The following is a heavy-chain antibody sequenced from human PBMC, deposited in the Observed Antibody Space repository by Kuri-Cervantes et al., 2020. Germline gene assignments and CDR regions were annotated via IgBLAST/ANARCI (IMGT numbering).Heavy chain of an antibody. Sequence: SETLSLTCTVSGGSISSYYWSWIRQPPGKGLEWIGYIYYSGSTNYNPSLKSRVTISVDTSKNQFSLKLSSVTAADPAVYYCARGGGHYYYGMDVWGQGTTVTVSS. V-gene: IGHV4-59*01. J-gene: IGHJ6*02. CDR3: ARGGGHYYYGMDV. CDR2: IYYSGST. D-gene: IGHD2-15*01. CDR1: GGSISSYY.